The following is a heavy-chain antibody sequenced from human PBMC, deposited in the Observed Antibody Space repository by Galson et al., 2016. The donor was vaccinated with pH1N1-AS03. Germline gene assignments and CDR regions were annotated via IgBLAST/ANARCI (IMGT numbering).Heavy chain of an antibody. D-gene: IGHD1-26*01. J-gene: IGHJ1*01. V-gene: IGHV1-18*01. CDR2: ISNYNGNPT. Sequence: SVKVSCKASGNTFYTYGFSWVRQAPGQGLEWVGWISNYNGNPTCYAQKYQDRVFMTTDTSTTTAYMELRSLRSDDTAVYYCASGSGSYDVLEHWGQGTLVIVSS. CDR1: GNTFYTYG. CDR3: ASGSGSYDVLEH.